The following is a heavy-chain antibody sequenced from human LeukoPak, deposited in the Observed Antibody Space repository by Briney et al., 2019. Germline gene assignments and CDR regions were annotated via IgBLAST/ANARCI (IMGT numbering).Heavy chain of an antibody. CDR3: ARDREGFDY. V-gene: IGHV3-7*01. D-gene: IGHD1-26*01. J-gene: IGHJ4*02. CDR2: IKQDGSEK. Sequence: GGSLRLSCEASGFSFPYGMSWVRQAPGKGLEWVANIKQDGSEKYYVDSVKGRFTISRDNAKNSLYLQMDSLRAEDTAVYYCARDREGFDYWGQGTLVTVSS. CDR1: GFSFPYG.